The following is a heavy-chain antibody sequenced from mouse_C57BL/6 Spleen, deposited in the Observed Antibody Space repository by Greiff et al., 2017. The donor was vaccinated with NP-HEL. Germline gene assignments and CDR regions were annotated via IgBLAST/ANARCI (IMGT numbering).Heavy chain of an antibody. J-gene: IGHJ1*03. CDR2: IWSGGST. V-gene: IGHV2-2*01. Sequence: VHLVESGPGLVQPSQSLSITCTVSGFSLTSYGVHWVRQSPGKGLEWLGVIWSGGSTDYNAAFISRLSISKDNSKSQVFFKMNSLQADDTAIYYCARKGALRSYWYFDVWGTGTTVTVSS. D-gene: IGHD1-1*01. CDR3: ARKGALRSYWYFDV. CDR1: GFSLTSYG.